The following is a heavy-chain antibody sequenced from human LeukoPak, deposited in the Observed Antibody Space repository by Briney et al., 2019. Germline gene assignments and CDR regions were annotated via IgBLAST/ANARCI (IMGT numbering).Heavy chain of an antibody. D-gene: IGHD2-15*01. V-gene: IGHV3-23*01. CDR2: VSGISNGT. CDR3: AKWGCSGGSCYPFAY. Sequence: SGGSLRLSCAASGFTFSSYAMSWVRQAPGRGLEWVSAVSGISNGTYYADSVKGRFTISRDNSKNTLYLLMNSLRAEDTAVYYCAKWGCSGGSCYPFAYWGQGTLVTVSS. CDR1: GFTFSSYA. J-gene: IGHJ4*02.